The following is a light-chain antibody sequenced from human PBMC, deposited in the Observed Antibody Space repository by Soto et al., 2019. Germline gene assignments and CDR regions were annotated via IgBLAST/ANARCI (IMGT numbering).Light chain of an antibody. CDR2: EGS. V-gene: IGLV2-23*01. CDR1: SSDVGAYNL. CDR3: CSYAGSITYV. Sequence: QSVLTQPASVSGSPAQSITISCTGTSSDVGAYNLVSWYQQYPGKPPKLMIYEGSKRPSGVSSRFSGSKSGSTASLTISGLRTEDEADYYCCSYAGSITYVFGTGTKVTVL. J-gene: IGLJ1*01.